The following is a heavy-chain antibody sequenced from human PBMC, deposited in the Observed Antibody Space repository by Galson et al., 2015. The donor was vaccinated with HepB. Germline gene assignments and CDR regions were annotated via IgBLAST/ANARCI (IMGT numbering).Heavy chain of an antibody. J-gene: IGHJ5*02. Sequence: SLRLSCAASGFMFSHYGMNWVRQTPDKGLEWVANIWNDGSKQYYADSVKGRFIVSRDQSKSTLFLEMNSLRAEDTAIYYCAGDVNYGDLDLWGQGTLVTVS. D-gene: IGHD4-17*01. CDR3: AGDVNYGDLDL. V-gene: IGHV3-33*01. CDR2: IWNDGSKQ. CDR1: GFMFSHYG.